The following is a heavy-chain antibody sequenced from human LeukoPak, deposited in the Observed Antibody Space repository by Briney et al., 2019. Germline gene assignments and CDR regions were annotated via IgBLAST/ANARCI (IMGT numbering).Heavy chain of an antibody. J-gene: IGHJ4*02. CDR3: ARIHYDSSGYYFWAFDY. D-gene: IGHD3-22*01. V-gene: IGHV3-11*01. Sequence: GGSLRLSCAASGFTFSDYYMSWIRQAPGKGLEWVSYISSSGSTIYYADSVKGRFTISRDNAKNSLYLQMNSLRAEDTAVYYCARIHYDSSGYYFWAFDYWGQGTLVTVSS. CDR2: ISSSGSTI. CDR1: GFTFSDYY.